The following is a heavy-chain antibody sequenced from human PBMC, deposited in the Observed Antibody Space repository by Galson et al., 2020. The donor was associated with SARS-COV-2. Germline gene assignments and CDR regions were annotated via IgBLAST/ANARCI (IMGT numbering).Heavy chain of an antibody. J-gene: IGHJ5*02. Sequence: ESGPTLVKPTQTLTLTCSFSGFSLTTDGVGVGWIRQPPGKALEWLALIYWDDDERYSPSLKSRLTVTKDTSKNQVVLTLTNMDPVDTATYYCAHTRSGDDSGSDHLAHCDPWGQGALVTVSS. D-gene: IGHD3-10*01. CDR3: AHTRSGDDSGSDHLAHCDP. CDR2: IYWDDDE. V-gene: IGHV2-5*02. CDR1: GFSLTTDGVG.